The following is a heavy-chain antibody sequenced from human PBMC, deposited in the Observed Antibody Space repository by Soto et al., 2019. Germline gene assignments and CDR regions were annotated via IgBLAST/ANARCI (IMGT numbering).Heavy chain of an antibody. CDR2: IYWDDDE. CDR3: ANRPRGYSDHFDY. D-gene: IGHD5-18*01. V-gene: IGHV2-5*02. J-gene: IGHJ4*02. CDR1: GFSLTTRGVG. Sequence: QITLKESGPTLVKPTQTLTLTCTFSGFSLTTRGVGVGWIRQPPGKALEWLALIYWDDDEGYSPSLKSRLTITIDTTNNQVVLKMTNIDPADTATYYSANRPRGYSDHFDYGGQGTLVPVSS.